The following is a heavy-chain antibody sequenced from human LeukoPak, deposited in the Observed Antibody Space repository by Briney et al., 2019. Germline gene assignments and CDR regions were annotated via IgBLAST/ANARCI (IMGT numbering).Heavy chain of an antibody. D-gene: IGHD3-22*01. CDR3: ARDSQYYDSSGYYYDWFDP. Sequence: SVKVSCKASGGTFSSYAISWVRQAPGQGLEWMGGIIPIFGTANYAQKFQGRVTITADESTSTAYMELSSLRSEDTAAYYCARDSQYYDSSGYYYDWFDPWGQGTLVTVSS. CDR1: GGTFSSYA. J-gene: IGHJ5*02. CDR2: IIPIFGTA. V-gene: IGHV1-69*13.